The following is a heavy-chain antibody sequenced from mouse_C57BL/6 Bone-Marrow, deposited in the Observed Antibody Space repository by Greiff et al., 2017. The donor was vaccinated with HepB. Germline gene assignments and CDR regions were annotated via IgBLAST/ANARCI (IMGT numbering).Heavy chain of an antibody. J-gene: IGHJ2*01. Sequence: QVQLQQSGAELVRPGTSVKLSCKASGYTFTSYWMHWVKQRPGQGLEWIGVIDPSDSYTNYNQKFKGKATLTVDTSSSTAYMQLSSLTSEDSAVYYCANDGYYFDYWGQGTTLTVSS. D-gene: IGHD2-3*01. CDR1: GYTFTSYW. V-gene: IGHV1-59*01. CDR3: ANDGYYFDY. CDR2: IDPSDSYT.